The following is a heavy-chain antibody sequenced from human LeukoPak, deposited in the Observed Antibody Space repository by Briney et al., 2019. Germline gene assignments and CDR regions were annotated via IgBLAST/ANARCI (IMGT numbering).Heavy chain of an antibody. V-gene: IGHV3-43*02. D-gene: IGHD2-15*01. CDR2: ISRDGGNT. CDR1: GFTFDDYA. CDR3: AKDKALGHCSAGSCLYLDY. Sequence: GGSLRLSCAASGFTFDDYAIHWVRQAPGKGLEWVSLISRDGGNTYYADSVKGRFTLSRDNSRNSLYLQMNSLRSEDTAFYYCAKDKALGHCSAGSCLYLDYWGQGTLVTVSS. J-gene: IGHJ4*02.